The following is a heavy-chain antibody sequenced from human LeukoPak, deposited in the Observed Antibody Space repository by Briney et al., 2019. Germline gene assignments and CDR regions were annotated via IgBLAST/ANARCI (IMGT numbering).Heavy chain of an antibody. CDR3: ARDSLNGNWFDP. CDR2: ISGSGGST. Sequence: GGSLRLSCAASGFTVSSNYMSWVRQAPGKGLEWVSAISGSGGSTYYADSVKGRFTISRDNSKNTLYLQMNSLRAEDTAVYYCARDSLNGNWFDPWGQGTLVTVSS. V-gene: IGHV3-23*01. J-gene: IGHJ5*02. CDR1: GFTVSSNY.